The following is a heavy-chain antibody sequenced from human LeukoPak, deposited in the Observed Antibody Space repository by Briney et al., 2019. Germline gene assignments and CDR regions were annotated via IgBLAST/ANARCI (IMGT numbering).Heavy chain of an antibody. V-gene: IGHV1-18*01. D-gene: IGHD3-22*01. J-gene: IGHJ4*02. CDR2: ISGYNGNT. Sequence: GASVKVSCKASGYTFTSYGISWVRQAPGQGLEWMGWISGYNGNTYYAQNLQGRVTMTTDTSTSTAYMELRSLRSADTAVYYCARGPPIVVGVAFDYWGQGTLVTVSS. CDR3: ARGPPIVVGVAFDY. CDR1: GYTFTSYG.